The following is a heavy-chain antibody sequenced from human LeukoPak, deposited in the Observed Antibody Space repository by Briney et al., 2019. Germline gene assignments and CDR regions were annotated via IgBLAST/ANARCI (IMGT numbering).Heavy chain of an antibody. CDR1: GYILTELS. Sequence: ASVKVSCKVSGYILTELSMHWVRQAPGKGLEWMGGFDPEDGETIYAQKFQGRVTMTEDTSTDTAYMELSSLRSEDTAVYYCALKAHQWSYYLAFDYWGQGTLVTVSS. CDR2: FDPEDGET. J-gene: IGHJ4*02. CDR3: ALKAHQWSYYLAFDY. D-gene: IGHD1-26*01. V-gene: IGHV1-24*01.